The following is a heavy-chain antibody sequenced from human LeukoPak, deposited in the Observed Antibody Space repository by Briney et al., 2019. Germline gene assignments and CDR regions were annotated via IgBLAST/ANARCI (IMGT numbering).Heavy chain of an antibody. D-gene: IGHD7-27*01. CDR2: ISGSGGST. CDR3: ARASGWGSGLDYYYYYYMDV. Sequence: PGGSLRLSCAASGFTFSSYAMSWVRQAPGKGLEWVSGISGSGGSTYYADSVNGRFTISRDSSKNSLYLQMNSLRAEDTAVYYRARASGWGSGLDYYYYYYMDVWGKGTTVTVSS. CDR1: GFTFSSYA. V-gene: IGHV3-23*01. J-gene: IGHJ6*03.